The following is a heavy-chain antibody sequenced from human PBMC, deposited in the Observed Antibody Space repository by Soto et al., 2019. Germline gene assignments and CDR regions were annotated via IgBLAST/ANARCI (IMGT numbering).Heavy chain of an antibody. CDR1: GGSVTSDEDY. Sequence: SETLSLTCTVSGGSVTSDEDYWTRSRQSPGKGLEWIGYISNSGSTGYNPSLKTRLSMSVDRSKNQFTLRLTSVTAADTAVYFCATESGSTYGYFDHWGQGTQVTVSS. V-gene: IGHV4-30-4*01. J-gene: IGHJ4*02. CDR3: ATESGSTYGYFDH. D-gene: IGHD5-18*01. CDR2: ISNSGST.